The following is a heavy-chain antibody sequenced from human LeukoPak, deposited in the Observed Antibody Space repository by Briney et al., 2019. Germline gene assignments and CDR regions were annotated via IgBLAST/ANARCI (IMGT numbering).Heavy chain of an antibody. CDR1: GYTFTSYG. Sequence: ASVKVSCKASGYTFTSYGISWVRQAPGQGLEWMGWISAYNGNTNYAQKLQGRVTMTTDTSTSTAYMGLRSLRSDDTAVYYCARTAPNYYDSSGYYFRNYYYYGMDVWGQGTTVTVSS. CDR3: ARTAPNYYDSSGYYFRNYYYYGMDV. J-gene: IGHJ6*02. CDR2: ISAYNGNT. D-gene: IGHD3-22*01. V-gene: IGHV1-18*01.